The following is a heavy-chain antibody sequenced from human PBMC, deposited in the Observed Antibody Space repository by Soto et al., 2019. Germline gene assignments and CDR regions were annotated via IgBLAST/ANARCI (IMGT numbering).Heavy chain of an antibody. V-gene: IGHV3-23*01. D-gene: IGHD2-2*02. CDR3: AKDLGYCSSTSCYKSSGYYYYGMDV. CDR1: GFTFSSYA. Sequence: GGSLRLSCAASGFTFSSYAMSWVRQAPGKGLEWVSAISGSGGSTYYADSVKGRFTISRDNSKNTLYLQMNSLRAEDTAVYYCAKDLGYCSSTSCYKSSGYYYYGMDVWGQGTTVTVSS. J-gene: IGHJ6*02. CDR2: ISGSGGST.